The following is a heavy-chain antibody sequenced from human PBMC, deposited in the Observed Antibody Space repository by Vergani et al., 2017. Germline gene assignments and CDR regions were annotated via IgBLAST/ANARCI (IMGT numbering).Heavy chain of an antibody. D-gene: IGHD2-2*02. CDR2: ISWNSGSI. J-gene: IGHJ6*02. Sequence: EVQLVESGGGLVQPGRSLRLSCAASGFTFDDYAMHWVRQAPGKGLEWVSGISWNSGSIGYADSVKGRLTISRDNAKNSLYLQMNSLRAEDTALYYCAKDIFPAHCSSTSCHNYYYYGMDVWGQGTTVTVSS. V-gene: IGHV3-9*01. CDR3: AKDIFPAHCSSTSCHNYYYYGMDV. CDR1: GFTFDDYA.